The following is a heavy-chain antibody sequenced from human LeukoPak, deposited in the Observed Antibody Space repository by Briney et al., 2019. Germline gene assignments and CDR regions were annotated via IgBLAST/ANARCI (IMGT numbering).Heavy chain of an antibody. CDR3: ARGRRYCSSTSCYTSYYYYYMDV. J-gene: IGHJ6*03. Sequence: SETLSLTCAVYGGSFSGYYWSWIRQPPGKGLEWIGEINHGGSTNYNPSLKSRVTISVDTSKNQFSLKLSSVTAADTAVYYCARGRRYCSSTSCYTSYYYYYMDVWGKGTTVTVSS. CDR2: INHGGST. D-gene: IGHD2-2*02. CDR1: GGSFSGYY. V-gene: IGHV4-34*01.